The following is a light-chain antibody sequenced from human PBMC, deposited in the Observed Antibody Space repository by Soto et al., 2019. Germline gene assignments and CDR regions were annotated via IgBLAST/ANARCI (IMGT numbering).Light chain of an antibody. V-gene: IGLV2-14*02. Sequence: QSVLTLPASVSGSPGQSITISCTGTSNDIGSYKLVSWYQQYPGKAPKVMLYEGIKRPSGVSNRFSGSKSGNTASLTISGLQAEDEADYYCSSYTSKSSLIFGGGTKLTVL. J-gene: IGLJ2*01. CDR1: SNDIGSYKL. CDR3: SSYTSKSSLI. CDR2: EGI.